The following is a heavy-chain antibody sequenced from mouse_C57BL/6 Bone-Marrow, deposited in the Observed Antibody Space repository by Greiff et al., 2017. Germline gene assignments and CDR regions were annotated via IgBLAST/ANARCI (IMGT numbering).Heavy chain of an antibody. CDR1: GFTFSDYG. J-gene: IGHJ1*03. D-gene: IGHD1-1*01. Sequence: EVMLVESGGGLVKPGGSLKLSCAASGFTFSDYGMHWVRQAPEKGLAWVAYISSGSSTIYYADTVKGRFTISRDTAKNTLFLQMTSQRSEDTAMYYCARGGSSHWYCDVWGTGTTVTVSS. CDR3: ARGGSSHWYCDV. V-gene: IGHV5-17*01. CDR2: ISSGSSTI.